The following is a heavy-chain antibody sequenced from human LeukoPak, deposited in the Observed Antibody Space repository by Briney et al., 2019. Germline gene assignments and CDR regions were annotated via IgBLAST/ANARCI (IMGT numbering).Heavy chain of an antibody. Sequence: PGGSLRLSCAASGFTFSSYAMSLVRQAPGKGLEWVSAISGSGGSTYYADSVKGRFTISRDNSKNTLYLQMNSLRAEDTAVYYCAKGGSYGDYGRTPYDAFDIWGQGTMVTVSS. V-gene: IGHV3-23*01. CDR2: ISGSGGST. CDR1: GFTFSSYA. CDR3: AKGGSYGDYGRTPYDAFDI. J-gene: IGHJ3*02. D-gene: IGHD4-17*01.